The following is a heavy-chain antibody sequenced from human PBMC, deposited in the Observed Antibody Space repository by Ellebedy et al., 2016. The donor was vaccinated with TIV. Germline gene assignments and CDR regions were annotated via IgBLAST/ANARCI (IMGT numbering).Heavy chain of an antibody. V-gene: IGHV3-53*01. CDR1: GFTVSSNY. CDR3: AREVVAATPMGWFDP. J-gene: IGHJ5*02. Sequence: GESLKISCAGSGFTVSSNYMSWVRQAPGKGLEWVSVIYRGGSTYYAHSVKGRFTISRDNSKNTLYLQMNSLRAEDTAVYYCAREVVAATPMGWFDPWGQGTLVTVSS. D-gene: IGHD2-15*01. CDR2: IYRGGST.